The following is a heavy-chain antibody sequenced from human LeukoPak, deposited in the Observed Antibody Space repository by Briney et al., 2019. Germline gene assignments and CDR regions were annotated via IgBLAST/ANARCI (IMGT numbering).Heavy chain of an antibody. CDR2: LNSEGGDT. J-gene: IGHJ3*02. CDR1: GFTFSRYY. D-gene: IGHD4-17*01. Sequence: PGGSLRLSCTASGFTFSRYYMHWVRQAPGKGLVWVSRLNSEGGDTRFADSVKGRFAISRDNAKDTLYLQMNSLRVEDTAVYYCATTVTTGGGAFDIWGQGTMVTVSS. CDR3: ATTVTTGGGAFDI. V-gene: IGHV3-74*01.